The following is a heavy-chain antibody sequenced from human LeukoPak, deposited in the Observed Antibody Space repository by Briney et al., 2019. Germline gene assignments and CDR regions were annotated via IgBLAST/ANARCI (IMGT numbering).Heavy chain of an antibody. CDR3: ARGGDYGDYFEY. D-gene: IGHD4-17*01. CDR2: INPSGETT. CDR1: GYTFSMYY. Sequence: ASVKVSCKASGYTFSMYYMHWVRQAPGQGLEWMGIINPSGETTAYAQRFQGRVTMTSDTSTNTLYMELSSLRSEDTAVYYCARGGDYGDYFEYWGHGTLVTVSS. J-gene: IGHJ4*01. V-gene: IGHV1-46*01.